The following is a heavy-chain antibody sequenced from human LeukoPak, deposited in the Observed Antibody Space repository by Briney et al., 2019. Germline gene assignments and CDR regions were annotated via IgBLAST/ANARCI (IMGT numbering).Heavy chain of an antibody. V-gene: IGHV3-33*01. CDR3: AREEGRNARSSSGY. J-gene: IGHJ4*02. CDR1: GFTFSNYG. D-gene: IGHD6-6*01. Sequence: PAGGSLRLSCAASGFTFSNYGMHWVRQAPGKGLEWLALIWYDGNKKYYADSVKGRFTISRDNSKDTLFLQMDSVRVEDTAIYYCAREEGRNARSSSGYWGQGTLVAVSS. CDR2: IWYDGNKK.